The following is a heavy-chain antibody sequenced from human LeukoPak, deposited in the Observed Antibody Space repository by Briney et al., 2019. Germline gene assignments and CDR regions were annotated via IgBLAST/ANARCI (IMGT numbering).Heavy chain of an antibody. CDR1: GYTFTGYY. V-gene: IGHV1-2*06. CDR3: ARGSRGRWLQFTYFDY. CDR2: INPNSGGT. J-gene: IGHJ4*02. Sequence: ASVKVSCKASGYTFTGYYMHWVRQAPGQGLEWMGRINPNSGGTNYAQKFQGSVTMTRDTSISTAYMELSRLRSDDTAVYYCARGSRGRWLQFTYFDYWGQGTLVTVSS. D-gene: IGHD5-24*01.